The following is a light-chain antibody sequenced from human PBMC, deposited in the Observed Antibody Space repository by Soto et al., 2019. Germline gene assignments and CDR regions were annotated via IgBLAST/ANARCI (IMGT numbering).Light chain of an antibody. J-gene: IGLJ1*01. CDR2: EVS. Sequence: QSVLTQPASVSGSPGQTITISCTGNSSDGGGYNYVSWYQQHPGKAPELMIYEVSNRPSRVSNRFSGSQSGNTASLTISGLYSEDVFDYYCISDTRRITSYGFGTGTKVTVL. V-gene: IGLV2-14*01. CDR3: ISDTRRITSYG. CDR1: SSDGGGYNY.